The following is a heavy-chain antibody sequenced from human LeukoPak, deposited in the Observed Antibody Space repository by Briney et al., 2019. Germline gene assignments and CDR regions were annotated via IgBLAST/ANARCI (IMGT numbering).Heavy chain of an antibody. D-gene: IGHD3-10*01. V-gene: IGHV4-4*08. CDR3: AARENVLLWFGELLNFDY. CDR2: IYSSGST. CDR1: GGSISAYY. Sequence: PSETLSLTCTVSGGSISAYYWSWIRQPAGKRLEWIGHIYSSGSTNYNPSLKSRVTISVDTSKNQFSLTLSSVTAADTAVYYCAARENVLLWFGELLNFDYWGQGTLVTVSS. J-gene: IGHJ4*02.